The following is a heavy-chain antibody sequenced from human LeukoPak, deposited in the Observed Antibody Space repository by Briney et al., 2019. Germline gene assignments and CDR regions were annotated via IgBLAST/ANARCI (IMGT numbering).Heavy chain of an antibody. J-gene: IGHJ4*02. Sequence: KPSETLSPTCTVSGGSISGYYWSWIRQPAGKGLEWIGRIYTSGSTNYNPSLKSRVTMSVDTSKNQFSLKLSSVTAADTVVYYCAREGVSGSYPYYFDYWGQGTLVTVSS. CDR1: GGSISGYY. CDR2: IYTSGST. D-gene: IGHD1-26*01. V-gene: IGHV4-4*07. CDR3: AREGVSGSYPYYFDY.